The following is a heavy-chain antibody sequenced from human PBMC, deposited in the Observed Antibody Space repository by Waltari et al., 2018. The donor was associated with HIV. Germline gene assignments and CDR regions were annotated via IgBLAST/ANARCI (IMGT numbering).Heavy chain of an antibody. V-gene: IGHV1-8*02. CDR1: GYTFINFD. CDR2: MNPNSGNK. CDR3: ARNSSGKGNRYFYYGLDI. Sequence: QVHLVQSGPEVKRPGASVKISCKAYGYTFINFDVNWVRQAAGQGPAWLGWMNPNSGNKASPYIFEDRVTMTRDVSTDTAYMEMSGLTPEDTAIYYCARNSSGKGNRYFYYGLDIWGQGTPVTV. D-gene: IGHD3-22*01. J-gene: IGHJ6*02.